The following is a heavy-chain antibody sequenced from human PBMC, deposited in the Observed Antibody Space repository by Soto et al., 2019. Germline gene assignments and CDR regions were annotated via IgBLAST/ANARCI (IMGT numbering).Heavy chain of an antibody. Sequence: GGSLRLSCPASGFTFGDYAMSWFRQAPGKGLEWVGFIRSKAYGGTTEYAASVKGRFTISRDDSKSIAYLQINSLKTEDTAVYYCTRRWNQEYYFDYWGQGTLVTVSS. CDR3: TRRWNQEYYFDY. CDR1: GFTFGDYA. J-gene: IGHJ4*02. V-gene: IGHV3-49*03. D-gene: IGHD1-1*01. CDR2: IRSKAYGGTT.